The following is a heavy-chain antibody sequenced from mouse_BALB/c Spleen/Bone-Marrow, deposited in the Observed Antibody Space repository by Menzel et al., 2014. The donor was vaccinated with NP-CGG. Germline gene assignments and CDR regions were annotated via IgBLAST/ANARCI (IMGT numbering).Heavy chain of an antibody. D-gene: IGHD1-1*01. CDR3: GRGAYGFAMDY. CDR2: IDPANGNT. Sequence: VQLQQSGAELVKPGASVKLSCTASGFNIQNTYIHWVKQRPEQGLEWIGRIDPANGNTKYDPKFQDKATITANTSSNTAYLQLTSLTSEDTAVYYRGRGAYGFAMDYWGQGTSVTVSA. J-gene: IGHJ4*01. CDR1: GFNIQNTY. V-gene: IGHV14-3*02.